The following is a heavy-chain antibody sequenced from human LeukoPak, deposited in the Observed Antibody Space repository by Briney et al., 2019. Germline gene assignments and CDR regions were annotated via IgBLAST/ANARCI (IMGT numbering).Heavy chain of an antibody. CDR3: AAASYYDFWSGYYTRSGPVDY. Sequence: ASVKVSCKASGYTFTSYDINWVRQATGQGLEWMGWMNPNSGNTGYAQKFQGRVTMTRNTSISTAYMELSSLRSEDTAVYYCAAASYYDFWSGYYTRSGPVDYWGQGTPVTVSS. J-gene: IGHJ4*02. CDR1: GYTFTSYD. CDR2: MNPNSGNT. V-gene: IGHV1-8*01. D-gene: IGHD3-3*01.